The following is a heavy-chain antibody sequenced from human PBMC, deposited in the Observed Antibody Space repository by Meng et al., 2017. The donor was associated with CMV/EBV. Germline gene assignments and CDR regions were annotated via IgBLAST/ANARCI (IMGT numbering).Heavy chain of an antibody. CDR3: ARDAYYYGSGSYSEVDY. J-gene: IGHJ4*02. D-gene: IGHD3-10*01. V-gene: IGHV3-21*01. Sequence: ESLKISRAASGFTFSSYIMNWVRQAPGKGLEWVSSISSSSSYIYYADSVKGRFTISRDNAKNSLYLQMNSLRAEDTAVYYCARDAYYYGSGSYSEVDYWGQGTLVTVSS. CDR2: ISSSSSYI. CDR1: GFTFSSYI.